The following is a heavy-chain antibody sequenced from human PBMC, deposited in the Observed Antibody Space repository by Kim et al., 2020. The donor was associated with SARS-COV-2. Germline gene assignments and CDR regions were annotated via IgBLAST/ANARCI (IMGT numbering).Heavy chain of an antibody. CDR1: GFSFSTYW. CDR3: ARIFDFYWSGRGVDYYGMDA. J-gene: IGHJ6*02. Sequence: GGSLRLSCAASGFSFSTYWMSWVRQAPGKGLEWVANIEKDGGETYYVDSVNGRFSIARDNAKNSLFLQMNSLRADDTAVYYCARIFDFYWSGRGVDYYGMDAWGQGTTVTASS. V-gene: IGHV3-7*03. D-gene: IGHD3-9*01. CDR2: IEKDGGET.